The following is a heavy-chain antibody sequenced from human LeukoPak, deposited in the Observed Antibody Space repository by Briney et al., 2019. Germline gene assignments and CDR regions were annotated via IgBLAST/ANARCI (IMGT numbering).Heavy chain of an antibody. CDR3: ARRIVGAYYFGY. J-gene: IGHJ4*02. Sequence: SETLSLTCAVYGGSFSGYYWSWIRQPPGKGPEWIGEINHSGSTNYNPSLKSRVTISVDTSKNQFSLKLSSVTAADTAVYYCARRIVGAYYFGYWGQGTLVTVSS. D-gene: IGHD1-26*01. CDR1: GGSFSGYY. V-gene: IGHV4-34*01. CDR2: INHSGST.